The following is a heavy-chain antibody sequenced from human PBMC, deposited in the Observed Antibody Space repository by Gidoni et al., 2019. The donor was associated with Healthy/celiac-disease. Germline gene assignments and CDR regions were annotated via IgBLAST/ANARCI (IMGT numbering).Heavy chain of an antibody. J-gene: IGHJ3*02. CDR3: ARVMVRGVIISAFDI. Sequence: QVQLVQSGAELKKPGASVKVSCKASGYTFTGYYMHWLRQAPGQGLEWMGWINPNSGGTNYEQKFQGRVTMTRDTSISTAYMELSRLRSDDTAVYYCARVMVRGVIISAFDIWGQGTMVTVSS. V-gene: IGHV1-2*02. CDR2: INPNSGGT. CDR1: GYTFTGYY. D-gene: IGHD3-10*01.